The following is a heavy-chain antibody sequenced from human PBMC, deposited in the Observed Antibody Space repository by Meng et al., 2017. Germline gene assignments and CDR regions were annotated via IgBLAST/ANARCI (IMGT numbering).Heavy chain of an antibody. CDR3: ARSYYGSWSYTYYYYYGMDV. J-gene: IGHJ6*02. CDR1: GGTFSSYA. D-gene: IGHD3-10*01. V-gene: IGHV1-69*13. CDR2: IIPIFGTA. Sequence: SVKVSCKASGGTFSSYAISWVRQAPGQGLEWMGGIIPIFGTANYAQKFQGRVTITADESTSTAYMELSSLRSEDTAVYYCARSYYGSWSYTYYYYYGMDVWGQGTTVTVSS.